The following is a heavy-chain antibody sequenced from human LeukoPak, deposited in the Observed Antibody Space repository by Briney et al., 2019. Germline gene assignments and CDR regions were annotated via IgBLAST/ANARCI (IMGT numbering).Heavy chain of an antibody. CDR2: IIPIFGTA. D-gene: IGHD3-10*01. V-gene: IGHV1-69*13. J-gene: IGHJ4*02. Sequence: SVKVSCKASGYTFTSYDINWVRQAPGQGLEWMGGIIPIFGTANYAQKFQGRVTITADESTSTAYMELSSLRSEDTAVYYCARAHYYGSGSSLVDYWGQGTLVTVSS. CDR1: GYTFTSYD. CDR3: ARAHYYGSGSSLVDY.